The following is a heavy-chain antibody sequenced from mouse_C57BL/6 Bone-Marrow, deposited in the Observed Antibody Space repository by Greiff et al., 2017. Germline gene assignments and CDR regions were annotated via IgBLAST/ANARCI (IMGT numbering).Heavy chain of an antibody. CDR2: ISDGGSYT. CDR3: ARGENYYGTLFAY. D-gene: IGHD1-1*01. CDR1: GFTFSSYA. V-gene: IGHV5-4*03. J-gene: IGHJ3*01. Sequence: EVKLMESGGGLVKPGGSLKLSCAASGFTFSSYAMSWVRQTPEKRLEWVATISDGGSYTYYPDNVKGRFTIARDNAKNNLYLQRSQLKSEDTAMYYCARGENYYGTLFAYWGQGTLVTVSA.